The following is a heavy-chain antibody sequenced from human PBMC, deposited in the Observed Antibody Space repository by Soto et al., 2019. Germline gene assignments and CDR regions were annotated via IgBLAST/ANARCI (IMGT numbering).Heavy chain of an antibody. CDR1: GFTFSSYS. D-gene: IGHD3-22*01. V-gene: IGHV3-21*01. CDR2: ISSSSSYI. Sequence: PGGSLRLSCAASGFTFSSYSMNWVRQAPGKGLEWVSSISSSSSYIYYADSVKGRFTISRDNAKNSLYLQMNSLRAEERAVYYCGGDCNYYDRSGRFDFSGQGTQVSVSS. CDR3: GGDCNYYDRSGRFDF. J-gene: IGHJ4*02.